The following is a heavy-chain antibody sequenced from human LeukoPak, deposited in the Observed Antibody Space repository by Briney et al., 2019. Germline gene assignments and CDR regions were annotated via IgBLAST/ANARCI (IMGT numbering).Heavy chain of an antibody. V-gene: IGHV3-30*04. CDR2: ISDDGSSK. Sequence: GGSLRLSCAASGFTFSDYAMHWVRQAPGQGLEWVAVISDDGSSKYYADSVKGRFTISRDNSENALYLQMSSLRAEDTAVYYCAREPLGYCTSASCPRWFDPRGQGTLVTVCS. CDR3: AREPLGYCTSASCPRWFDP. D-gene: IGHD2-15*01. J-gene: IGHJ5*02. CDR1: GFTFSDYA.